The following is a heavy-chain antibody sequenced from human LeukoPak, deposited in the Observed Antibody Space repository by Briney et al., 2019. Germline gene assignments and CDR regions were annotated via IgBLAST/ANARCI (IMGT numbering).Heavy chain of an antibody. D-gene: IGHD6-13*01. V-gene: IGHV3-23*01. J-gene: IGHJ4*02. CDR2: ISANGGST. CDR1: GFTFSTYV. CDR3: AKPPPGSSSWLFDY. Sequence: GGSLRLSCAASGFTFSTYVMSWVRQAPGKGLEWVSTISANGGSTYYTDSVKGRFTISRDNSKNTLYLQMNSLRAEDTAVYYCAKPPPGSSSWLFDYWGQGTLVTVSS.